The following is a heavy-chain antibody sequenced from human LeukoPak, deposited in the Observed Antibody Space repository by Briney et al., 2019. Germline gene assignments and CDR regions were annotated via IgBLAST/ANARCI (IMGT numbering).Heavy chain of an antibody. CDR2: ISYDGSNK. Sequence: GRSLRLSCAASGLTFSIYAMQWVRQAPGKGLEWVAVISYDGSNKYYTDSVKGRFTISRDNSKNSLFLQMYSLRAEDTALYYCARDPYYADYVDFYAMDVWGQGTTVTVSS. CDR3: ARDPYYADYVDFYAMDV. CDR1: GLTFSIYA. D-gene: IGHD4-17*01. V-gene: IGHV3-30*04. J-gene: IGHJ6*02.